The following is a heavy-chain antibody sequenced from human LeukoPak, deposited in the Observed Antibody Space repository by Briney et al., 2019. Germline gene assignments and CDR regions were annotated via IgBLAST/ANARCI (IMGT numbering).Heavy chain of an antibody. CDR2: IIPIFGTA. J-gene: IGHJ4*02. Sequence: ASVKVSCKASGGTFSSYAISWVRQAPGQGLEWMGGIIPIFGTANYAQKFQGRITITADESTSTAYMELSSLRSEDTAVYYCARSSYDSSGYYSPDYWGQGTLVTVSS. CDR3: ARSSYDSSGYYSPDY. CDR1: GGTFSSYA. D-gene: IGHD3-22*01. V-gene: IGHV1-69*01.